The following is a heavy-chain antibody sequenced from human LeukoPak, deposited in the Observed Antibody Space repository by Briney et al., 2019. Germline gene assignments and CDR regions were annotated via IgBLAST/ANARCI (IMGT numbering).Heavy chain of an antibody. CDR1: GFTFSSYA. CDR2: INHSGST. D-gene: IGHD6-6*01. CDR3: ARMVGSSYDY. Sequence: GSLRLSCAASGFTFSSYAMSWVRQAPGKGLEWIGEINHSGSTNYNPSLKSRVTISVDTSKNQLSLKLSSVTAADTAVYYCARMVGSSYDYWGQGTLVTVSS. J-gene: IGHJ4*02. V-gene: IGHV4-34*01.